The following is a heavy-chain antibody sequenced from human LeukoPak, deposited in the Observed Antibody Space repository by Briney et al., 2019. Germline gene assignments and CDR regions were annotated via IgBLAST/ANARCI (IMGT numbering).Heavy chain of an antibody. Sequence: GGSLRLSCAAPGFSFSSYWMSWVRQAPGKGLEWVANIKQDGSDKYYLTSVRGRFTISRDNAKNSLFLQMNSLRVEDTAVYYCARGGGHLDCWGQGTLVTVSS. CDR3: ARGGGHLDC. V-gene: IGHV3-7*03. J-gene: IGHJ4*02. CDR1: GFSFSSYW. D-gene: IGHD4-23*01. CDR2: IKQDGSDK.